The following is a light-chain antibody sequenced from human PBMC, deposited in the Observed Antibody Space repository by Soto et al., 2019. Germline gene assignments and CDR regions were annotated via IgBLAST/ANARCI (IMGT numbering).Light chain of an antibody. CDR3: QPYNSYPYT. CDR1: QSISSC. V-gene: IGKV1-5*03. CDR2: KAS. J-gene: IGKJ2*01. Sequence: DIQMTQSPSTLSASVGDRVTITCRASQSISSCLAWYQQKPGKAPKLLMYKASSLESGVPSSFSGGGSGTEFTLTISSLQPDDFATYYCQPYNSYPYTYGQGTKLEIK.